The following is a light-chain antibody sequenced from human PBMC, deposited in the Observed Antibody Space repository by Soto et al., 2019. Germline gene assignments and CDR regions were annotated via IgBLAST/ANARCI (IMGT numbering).Light chain of an antibody. J-gene: IGKJ1*01. CDR3: QQYKNWWT. CDR1: QSVSSN. V-gene: IGKV3-15*01. CDR2: GAS. Sequence: EIVMTQSPATLSVSPGERATLSCRASQSVSSNLAWYQQKPGQAPMLLIYGASTRATGIPARFSGSGSGTEFTLTISSLQSEDFAVYYCQQYKNWWTFGQGTKVEIK.